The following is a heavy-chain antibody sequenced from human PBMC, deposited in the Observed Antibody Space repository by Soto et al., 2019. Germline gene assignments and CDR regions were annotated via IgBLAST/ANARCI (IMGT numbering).Heavy chain of an antibody. D-gene: IGHD3-10*01. Sequence: SVKVSCKASGGTFSSYAISWVRQAPGQGLEWMGGIIPIFGTANYAQKFQGRVTIAADESTSTAYMELSSLRSEDTAVYYCARDMVRGVSGDWFDPWGQGTLVTVSS. CDR2: IIPIFGTA. V-gene: IGHV1-69*13. CDR3: ARDMVRGVSGDWFDP. CDR1: GGTFSSYA. J-gene: IGHJ5*02.